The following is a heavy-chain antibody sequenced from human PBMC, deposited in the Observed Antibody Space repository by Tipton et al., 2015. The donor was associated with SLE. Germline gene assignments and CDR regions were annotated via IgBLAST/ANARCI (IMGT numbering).Heavy chain of an antibody. D-gene: IGHD2-15*01. CDR2: LYSGGST. V-gene: IGHV3-53*05. CDR3: ARSSGGWFYDAFDI. Sequence: SLRLSCAVSGFTVSDKYMNWFRQAPGEGLEWVSILYSGGSTYYKESVEGRFTISRDNSKNTLFLQMNNLRPDDTAVYFCARSSGGWFYDAFDIRGQGTLVTVS. J-gene: IGHJ3*02. CDR1: GFTVSDKY.